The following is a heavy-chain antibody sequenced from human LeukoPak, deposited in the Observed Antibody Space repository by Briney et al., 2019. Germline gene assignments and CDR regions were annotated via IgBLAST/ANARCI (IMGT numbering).Heavy chain of an antibody. CDR1: GFTFGTHA. J-gene: IGHJ4*02. V-gene: IGHV3-23*01. CDR2: IGARGVSA. CDR3: AKEPSV. Sequence: VGSLRLSSEASGFTFGTHAMTWVRQAPGKGLEWGSAIGARGVSAYYADSVMGRFTISRDNSKNTLYLQMYRLIFEDTAMYYCAKEPSVWGPGTLVTVSS.